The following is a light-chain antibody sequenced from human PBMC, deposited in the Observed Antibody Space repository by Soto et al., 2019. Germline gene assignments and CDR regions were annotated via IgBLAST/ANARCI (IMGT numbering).Light chain of an antibody. CDR2: DVS. CDR3: CSFAGGFYV. J-gene: IGLJ1*01. V-gene: IGLV2-11*01. Sequence: QSALTQPPSVSGSPGQSVTISCTGTSSDVGGYNYVSWYQQHPGKAPKVIIFDVSKRPSGVPDRFSGSKSGSTASLTISGLQPDDEGVYYCCSFAGGFYVVGTGTKLTVL. CDR1: SSDVGGYNY.